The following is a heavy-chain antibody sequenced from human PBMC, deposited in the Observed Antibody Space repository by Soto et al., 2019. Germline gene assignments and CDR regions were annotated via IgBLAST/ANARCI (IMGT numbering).Heavy chain of an antibody. Sequence: SETLSLTCAVSSGSISSSNWWSWVRQPPGKGLEWIGEIYHSGSTNYNPSLKSRVTISVDTSKNQFSLKLSSVTAADTAVYYCVRAVTTYFDYWGQGTLVTVSS. J-gene: IGHJ4*02. CDR2: IYHSGST. CDR1: SGSISSSNW. V-gene: IGHV4-4*02. CDR3: VRAVTTYFDY. D-gene: IGHD4-17*01.